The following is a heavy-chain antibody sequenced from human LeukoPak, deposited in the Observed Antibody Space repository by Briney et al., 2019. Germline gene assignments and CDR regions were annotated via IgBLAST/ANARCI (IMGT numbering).Heavy chain of an antibody. J-gene: IGHJ4*02. V-gene: IGHV1-3*01. CDR2: INAGNGGT. CDR3: ARPGDVLSAYYSY. Sequence: EASVKVSCKASGYTVINYPIHWVRQAPGQRLEWMGWINAGNGGTEYSQKFQGRVTITRDTPASTVHMELSSLRSEDTAVYYCARPGDVLSAYYSYWGQGTLVTVSS. D-gene: IGHD3-3*01. CDR1: GYTVINYP.